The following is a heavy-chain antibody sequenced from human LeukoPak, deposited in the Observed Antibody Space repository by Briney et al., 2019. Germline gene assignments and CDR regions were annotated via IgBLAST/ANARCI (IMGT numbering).Heavy chain of an antibody. CDR1: GGSISSDNYS. V-gene: IGHV4-61*02. Sequence: SETLSLTCTVSGGSISSDNYSWSWIRQPAGKGLEWIGRVYTSGSTNYNPSLKSRVTISVDTSKKQFSLKLSSVTAADTAVYYCASPRAERSTWYAVDYWGQGTLVTVSA. CDR2: VYTSGST. CDR3: ASPRAERSTWYAVDY. J-gene: IGHJ4*02. D-gene: IGHD6-13*01.